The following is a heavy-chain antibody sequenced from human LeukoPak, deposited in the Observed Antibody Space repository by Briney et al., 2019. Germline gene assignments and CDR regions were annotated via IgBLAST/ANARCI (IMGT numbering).Heavy chain of an antibody. D-gene: IGHD5-18*01. J-gene: IGHJ5*02. CDR3: ARVQYSYGLVARGGTYNWFDP. Sequence: SETLSLTCTVSGGSISSYYWSWIRQPPGKGLEWIGYIYYSGSTNYTPSLKSRVTISVDTSKNQFSLQLGSVTAADTAVYYCARVQYSYGLVARGGTYNWFDPWGQGTLVTVSS. CDR1: GGSISSYY. CDR2: IYYSGST. V-gene: IGHV4-59*01.